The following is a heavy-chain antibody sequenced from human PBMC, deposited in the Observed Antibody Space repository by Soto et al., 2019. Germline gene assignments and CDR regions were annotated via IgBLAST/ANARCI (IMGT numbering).Heavy chain of an antibody. CDR1: GGSLSSHY. V-gene: IGHV4-59*08. CDR3: ARQGSNYGPYYYYYMDV. CDR2: IYYSGST. J-gene: IGHJ6*03. D-gene: IGHD4-4*01. Sequence: SETLSLTCTVTGGSLSSHYWSWIRQPPGMGLEWIGYIYYSGSTNYNPSLKSRVTILLDTSKSQFSLKLNSVTAADTAVYYCARQGSNYGPYYYYYMDVWGKGTTVTVSS.